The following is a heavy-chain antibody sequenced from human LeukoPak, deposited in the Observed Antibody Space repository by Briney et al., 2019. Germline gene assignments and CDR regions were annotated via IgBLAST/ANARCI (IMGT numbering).Heavy chain of an antibody. CDR3: VTDEGGY. J-gene: IGHJ4*02. D-gene: IGHD3-16*01. Sequence: SETLSLTCTVSSGSFSNSYWSWIRQPSGKGLEWIGRIHTSGSTNYNPSLNHRLTMSIDAPKNQISLRLSSVTAADTAIYYCVTDEGGYWGQGTLVTVSS. CDR1: SGSFSNSY. CDR2: IHTSGST. V-gene: IGHV4-4*07.